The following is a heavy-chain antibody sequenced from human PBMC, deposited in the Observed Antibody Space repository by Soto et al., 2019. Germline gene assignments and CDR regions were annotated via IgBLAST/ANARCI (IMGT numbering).Heavy chain of an antibody. V-gene: IGHV1-2*02. CDR3: TRYTDYSYYVMDV. CDR1: GYTFTGYY. CDR2: INPNSGGT. Sequence: ASLKVSCNASGYTFTGYYMHWVRQAPGQGLEWMGWINPNSGGTTYAQKFRGRVTMTRDTSISTAYMELSRLRSDGTAVYYCTRYTDYSYYVMDVCGQGTPVTVSS. D-gene: IGHD1-1*01. J-gene: IGHJ6*02.